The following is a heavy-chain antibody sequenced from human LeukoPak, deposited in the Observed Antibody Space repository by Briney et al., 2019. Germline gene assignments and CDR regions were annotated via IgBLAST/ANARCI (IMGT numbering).Heavy chain of an antibody. CDR1: GFTFSDYY. CDR2: ISSSGSTI. J-gene: IGHJ4*02. Sequence: GGSLRLSCAASGFTFSDYYMSWIRQAPGKGLEWVSYISSSGSTIYYGDSVKGRFTISRDNAKNSVYLQMNSLRAEDTAVYYCARLLNTAMVRAPDYWGQGTLVTVSS. D-gene: IGHD5-18*01. V-gene: IGHV3-11*04. CDR3: ARLLNTAMVRAPDY.